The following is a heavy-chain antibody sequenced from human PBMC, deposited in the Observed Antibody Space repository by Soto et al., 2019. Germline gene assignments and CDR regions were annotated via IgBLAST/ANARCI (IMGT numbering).Heavy chain of an antibody. Sequence: SETLSLTCTVSGDSIISSDFYWGWVRQPPGKGLEWIGSIFYLGSSYYNPSLKSRVTMSVDASKNQFSLRLRSVTATDTALYFCARHSLALRKNNWFDPWGQGIMVTVSS. CDR2: IFYLGSS. J-gene: IGHJ5*02. CDR1: GDSIISSDFY. CDR3: ARHSLALRKNNWFDP. V-gene: IGHV4-39*01. D-gene: IGHD3-3*02.